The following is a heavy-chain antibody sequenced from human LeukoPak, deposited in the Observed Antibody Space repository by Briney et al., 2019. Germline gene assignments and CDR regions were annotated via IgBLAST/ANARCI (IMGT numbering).Heavy chain of an antibody. CDR1: GFTFSSYS. J-gene: IGHJ4*02. CDR2: ISSSSSTI. D-gene: IGHD3-22*01. V-gene: IGHV3-48*04. CDR3: ARDGTSSGYPH. Sequence: PGGSLRLSCAASGFTFSSYSMNWVRQAPGKGLEWVSYISSSSSTIYYADSVKGRFTISRDNAKNSLYLQMNSLRAEDTAVYYCARDGTSSGYPHWGQGTLVTVSS.